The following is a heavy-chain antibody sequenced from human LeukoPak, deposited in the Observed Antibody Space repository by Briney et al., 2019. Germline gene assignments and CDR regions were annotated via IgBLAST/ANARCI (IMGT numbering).Heavy chain of an antibody. J-gene: IGHJ4*02. CDR2: IYYSGST. Sequence: SETLSLTCTVSGGSIGGYYWSWIRQPPGKGLEWIGYIYYSGSTNYNPSLKSRVTISVDTSKNQFSLKLSSVTAADTAVYYCARGVGATGFFDYWGQGTLVTVSS. CDR1: GGSIGGYY. CDR3: ARGVGATGFFDY. V-gene: IGHV4-59*01. D-gene: IGHD1-26*01.